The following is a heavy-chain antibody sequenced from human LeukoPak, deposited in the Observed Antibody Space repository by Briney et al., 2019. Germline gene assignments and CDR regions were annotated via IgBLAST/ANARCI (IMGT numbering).Heavy chain of an antibody. D-gene: IGHD3-10*01. CDR2: IYTSGST. CDR3: ARVEEGYGSGRRENYYYYYMDV. Sequence: SETLSLTCSVSGGSISSGSYYWSWIRQPAGKGLEWIGRIYTSGSTNYNPSLKSRVTISVDTSKNQFSLKLSSVTAADTAVYYCARVEEGYGSGRRENYYYYYMDVWGKGTTVTISS. CDR1: GGSISSGSYY. J-gene: IGHJ6*03. V-gene: IGHV4-61*02.